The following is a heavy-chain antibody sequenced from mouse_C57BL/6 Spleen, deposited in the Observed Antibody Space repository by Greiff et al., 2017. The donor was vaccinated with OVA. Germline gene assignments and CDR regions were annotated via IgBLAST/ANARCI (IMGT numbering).Heavy chain of an antibody. V-gene: IGHV1-55*01. CDR3: ARGEYYDYDGAYAMDY. J-gene: IGHJ4*01. D-gene: IGHD2-4*01. CDR2: IYPGSGST. Sequence: QVQLQQPGAELVKPGASVKMSCKASGYTFTSYWITWVKQRPGQGLEWIGDIYPGSGSTNYNEKFKSKATLTVDTSSSTAYMQLSSLTSEDSAVYYCARGEYYDYDGAYAMDYWGQGTSGTVSS. CDR1: GYTFTSYW.